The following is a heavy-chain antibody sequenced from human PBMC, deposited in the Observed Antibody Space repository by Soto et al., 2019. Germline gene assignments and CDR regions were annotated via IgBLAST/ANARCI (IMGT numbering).Heavy chain of an antibody. CDR1: GYSFANYW. CDR2: IYPGDSNT. Sequence: PGESLKISCGGSGYSFANYWIAWVRQMPGKGLEYMGIIYPGDSNTKYSPSFQGQVTISADRSINTAYLQWSSLKASDTAIYYCARKDYHHKSDYFDSWGQGTLVTVSS. J-gene: IGHJ4*02. CDR3: ARKDYHHKSDYFDS. D-gene: IGHD4-17*01. V-gene: IGHV5-51*01.